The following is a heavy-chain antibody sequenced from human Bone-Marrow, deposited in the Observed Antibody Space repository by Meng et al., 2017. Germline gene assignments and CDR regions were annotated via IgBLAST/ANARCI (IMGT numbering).Heavy chain of an antibody. D-gene: IGHD3-16*01. CDR2: INPDGSSS. Sequence: VERGGYGGGVVQAGRSLRLSCAASGCTFRSYARHWVRQAPGKGLVWVSRINPDGSSSNNADSVKGRFTVSRDNSKNTLYLQMNSLRAEDTAMYYCARDMMDLGQGTLVTVSS. CDR1: GCTFRSYA. J-gene: IGHJ4*02. V-gene: IGHV3-74*01. CDR3: ARDMMD.